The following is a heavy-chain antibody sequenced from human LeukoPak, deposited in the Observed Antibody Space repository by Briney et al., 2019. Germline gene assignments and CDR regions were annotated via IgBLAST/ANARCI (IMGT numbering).Heavy chain of an antibody. D-gene: IGHD3-22*01. V-gene: IGHV3-23*01. CDR2: ISGSGGST. Sequence: QPGGSLRLSRAASGFTFSSYAMSWVRQAPGKGLEWVSAISGSGGSTYYADSVKGRFTISRDNSKNTLYLQMNSLRAEDTAVYYCAKDPTMIVVVIPDYWGQGTLVTVSA. CDR1: GFTFSSYA. J-gene: IGHJ4*02. CDR3: AKDPTMIVVVIPDY.